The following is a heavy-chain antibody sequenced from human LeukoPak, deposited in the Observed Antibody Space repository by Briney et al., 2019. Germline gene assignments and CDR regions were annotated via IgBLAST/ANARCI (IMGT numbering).Heavy chain of an antibody. V-gene: IGHV1-18*01. Sequence: ASVKVSCKASGYTFTSYGISWVRQAPGQGLEWMGWISAYNGNTNYAQKLQGRVTMTTDTSTSTAYMELRSLRSDDTAVYYCARDPPLRYCSGGSCYSFAFDIWGQGTMVTVSS. CDR3: ARDPPLRYCSGGSCYSFAFDI. J-gene: IGHJ3*02. CDR2: ISAYNGNT. D-gene: IGHD2-15*01. CDR1: GYTFTSYG.